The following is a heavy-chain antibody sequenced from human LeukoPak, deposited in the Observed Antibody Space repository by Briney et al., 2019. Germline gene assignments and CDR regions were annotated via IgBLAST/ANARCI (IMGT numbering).Heavy chain of an antibody. V-gene: IGHV3-66*01. Sequence: PGGSLRLSCAASGFTVSSNYMSWVRQAPGKGLEWVSVIYSGGSTYYADSVKGRFTISGDNSKNTLYLQMNSLRAEDTAVYYCAREVGLGYYDSSGYYYFIWGQGTMVTVSS. CDR3: AREVGLGYYDSSGYYYFI. D-gene: IGHD3-22*01. CDR1: GFTVSSNY. J-gene: IGHJ3*02. CDR2: IYSGGST.